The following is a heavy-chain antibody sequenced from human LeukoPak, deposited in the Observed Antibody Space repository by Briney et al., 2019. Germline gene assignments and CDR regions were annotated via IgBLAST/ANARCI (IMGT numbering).Heavy chain of an antibody. Sequence: ASVKVSCKASGYTFTGYYMHWVRQAPGQGLEWMGGITPIFGTANYAQKFQGRVTITTDESTSTAYMELSSLRSEDTAVYYCARESAAGILSYFDYWGQGTLVTVSS. J-gene: IGHJ4*02. CDR3: ARESAAGILSYFDY. CDR1: GYTFTGYY. D-gene: IGHD6-13*01. CDR2: ITPIFGTA. V-gene: IGHV1-69*05.